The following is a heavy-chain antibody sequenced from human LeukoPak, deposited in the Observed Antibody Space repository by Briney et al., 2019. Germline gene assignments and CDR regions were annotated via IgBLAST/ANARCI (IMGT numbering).Heavy chain of an antibody. CDR1: GFTFSSYA. Sequence: TGGSLRLSCAASGFTFSSYAMSWVRQAPGKGLEWVSAISGSGGSTYYADSVKGRFTISRDSSKNTLYLQMNSLRAEDTAVYYCAKDGEIVVVTYFDYWGQGTLVTVSS. CDR3: AKDGEIVVVTYFDY. CDR2: ISGSGGST. V-gene: IGHV3-23*01. D-gene: IGHD3-22*01. J-gene: IGHJ4*02.